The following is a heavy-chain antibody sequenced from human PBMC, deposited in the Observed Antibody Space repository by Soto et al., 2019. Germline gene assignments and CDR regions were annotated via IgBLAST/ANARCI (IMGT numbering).Heavy chain of an antibody. D-gene: IGHD1-1*01. CDR1: GFPFTSYG. V-gene: IGHV1-18*01. Sequence: QGQLVQSGAEVTKPGASVRVSCKASGFPFTSYGFSWVRQAPGQGLEWLGWIAAYNGNTDYAQKFQDRVTMTTDAATSTAYIELRSLTSDDTAVYYCARGPNWDAPRVYAFDIWGQGTMVTVSS. CDR2: IAAYNGNT. J-gene: IGHJ3*02. CDR3: ARGPNWDAPRVYAFDI.